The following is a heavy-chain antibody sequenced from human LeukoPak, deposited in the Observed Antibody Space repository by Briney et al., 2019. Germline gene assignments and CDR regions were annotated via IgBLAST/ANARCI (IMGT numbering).Heavy chain of an antibody. CDR2: IWYDGSNK. CDR3: ARGVDYYENSGTIDY. J-gene: IGHJ4*02. V-gene: IGHV3-33*01. Sequence: GKPLRLSCTASGFTFSDYGMHWVRQLPGKGLEWVAIIWYDGSNKKYEDSVKGRFTISRDNSKNTLYLQMNSLRAEDTAVYYCARGVDYYENSGTIDYWGQGPLVTVSS. CDR1: GFTFSDYG. D-gene: IGHD3-22*01.